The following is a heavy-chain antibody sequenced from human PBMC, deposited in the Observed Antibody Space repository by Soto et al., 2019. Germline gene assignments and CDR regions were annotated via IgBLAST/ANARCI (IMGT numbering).Heavy chain of an antibody. CDR2: IIPIFGTA. V-gene: IGHV1-69*01. CDR1: GGTFSSYA. D-gene: IGHD3-10*01. J-gene: IGHJ5*02. CDR3: ARDPGGSGSYFKNWFDP. Sequence: QVQLVQSGAEVKKPGSSVKVSCKASGGTFSSYAISWVRQAPGQGLEWMGGIIPIFGTANYAQKFERRVTITGDESTSAAYMELSSLSSEGTAVYYRARDPGGSGSYFKNWFDPWGQGTLVTVSS.